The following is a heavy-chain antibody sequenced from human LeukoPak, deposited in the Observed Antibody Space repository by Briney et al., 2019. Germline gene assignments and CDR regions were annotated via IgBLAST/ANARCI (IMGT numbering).Heavy chain of an antibody. CDR3: ARDQGYYDRQDAFDI. CDR1: GYTFTSYY. V-gene: IGHV1-46*01. CDR2: INPSGGST. D-gene: IGHD3-22*01. Sequence: ASVKVSCKASGYTFTSYYMHWVRQAPGQGLEWMGIINPSGGSTSYAQKFQGRVTMTRDTSTSTVYMELSSLRSEDTAVYYCARDQGYYDRQDAFDIWGQGTMVTVSS. J-gene: IGHJ3*02.